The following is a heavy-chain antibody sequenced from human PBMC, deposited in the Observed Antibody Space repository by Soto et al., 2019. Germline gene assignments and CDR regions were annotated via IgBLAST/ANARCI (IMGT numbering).Heavy chain of an antibody. CDR1: GGSISSGVYY. CDR2: IYYSGST. V-gene: IGHV4-31*03. Sequence: LSLTCTVSGGSISSGVYYWSWIRQHPGKGLEWIGYIYYSGSTYYNPSLKSRVTISVDTSKNQFSLKLSSVTAADTAVYYCARGGDCSSTSCYWFDPWGQGTLVTVSS. CDR3: ARGGDCSSTSCYWFDP. D-gene: IGHD2-2*01. J-gene: IGHJ5*02.